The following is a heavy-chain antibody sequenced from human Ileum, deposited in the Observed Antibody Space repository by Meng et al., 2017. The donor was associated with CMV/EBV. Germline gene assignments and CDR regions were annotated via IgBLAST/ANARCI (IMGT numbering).Heavy chain of an antibody. CDR3: ARAPRSYSNHPYFDY. V-gene: IGHV4-59*01. CDR2: IYYSGGT. J-gene: IGHJ4*02. Sequence: GSLRLSCTVSGGSISSYYWSWIRQPPGKGLEWIGYIYYSGGTNYDPSLKSRVTISVDTSKNQFSLKLSSVTAADTAVYYCARAPRSYSNHPYFDYWGQGTLVTVSS. D-gene: IGHD4-11*01. CDR1: GGSISSYY.